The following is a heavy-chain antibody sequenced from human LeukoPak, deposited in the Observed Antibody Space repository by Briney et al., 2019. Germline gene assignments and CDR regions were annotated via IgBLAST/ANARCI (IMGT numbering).Heavy chain of an antibody. Sequence: GGSLRLSCAVSGFAFSTYAMSWIRQAPGKGLEWVSAISGSGGNTYYADSVKGRFTISRDNSKNTLYLQMNSLRAEDTAVYYCAKAVAGHKNWGQGTLVTVSS. J-gene: IGHJ4*02. D-gene: IGHD6-19*01. CDR3: AKAVAGHKN. CDR2: ISGSGGNT. CDR1: GFAFSTYA. V-gene: IGHV3-23*01.